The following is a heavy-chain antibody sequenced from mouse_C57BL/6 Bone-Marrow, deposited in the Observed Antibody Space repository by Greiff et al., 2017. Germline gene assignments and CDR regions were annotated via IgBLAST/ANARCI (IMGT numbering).Heavy chain of an antibody. V-gene: IGHV1-22*01. CDR2: INPNNVGT. J-gene: IGHJ3*01. CDR3: ARGLRAWFTY. CDR1: GYTFTDYN. Sequence: EVQLLQSGPELVKPGASVKMSCKASGYTFTDYNMYWVNQSHGKRLEWIGYINPNNVGTSYNQKFKGKATLTVNKSSSTAYMELRSVTSEDSAVYYCARGLRAWFTYWSQGTLVTVSA. D-gene: IGHD2-4*01.